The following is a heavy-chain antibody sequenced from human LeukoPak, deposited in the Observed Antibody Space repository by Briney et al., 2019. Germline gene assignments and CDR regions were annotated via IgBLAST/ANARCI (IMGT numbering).Heavy chain of an antibody. D-gene: IGHD3-3*01. CDR2: IYYSGST. V-gene: IGHV4-59*08. J-gene: IGHJ6*03. CDR1: GGSISSYY. CDR3: ASLPYYDFWSGYYPLGNYYYYMDV. Sequence: PSETLSLTCTVSGGSISSYYWSWIRQPPGKGLEWIGYIYYSGSTNYNPSLKSRVTISVDTSKNQFSLKLRSVTAADTAVYYCASLPYYDFWSGYYPLGNYYYYMDVWGKGTTVTVSS.